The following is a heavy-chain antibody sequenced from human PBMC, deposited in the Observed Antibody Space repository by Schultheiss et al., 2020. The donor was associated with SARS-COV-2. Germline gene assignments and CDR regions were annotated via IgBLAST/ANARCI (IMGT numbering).Heavy chain of an antibody. CDR1: GFTFSSYA. CDR3: ARVFPHRIVGGYSYFDY. V-gene: IGHV3-23*01. D-gene: IGHD1-26*01. J-gene: IGHJ4*02. Sequence: GGSLRLSCAASGFTFSSYAMSWVRQAPGKGLEWVSAISGSGGSTYYADSVKGRFTISRDNSKNTLYLQMNSLRAEDTAVYYCARVFPHRIVGGYSYFDYWGQGTLVTVSS. CDR2: ISGSGGST.